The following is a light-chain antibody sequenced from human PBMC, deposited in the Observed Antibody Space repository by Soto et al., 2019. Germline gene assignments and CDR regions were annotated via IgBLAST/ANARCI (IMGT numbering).Light chain of an antibody. V-gene: IGLV2-14*01. CDR2: EVT. CDR1: SSDVGAYNY. CDR3: SSYTSGSTLVV. J-gene: IGLJ2*01. Sequence: QSALTQPASVSGSPGQSITNSCTGSSSDVGAYNYVSWYQQHPGKAPRLMIYEVTNRPSGVSNRFSGSKSGNTASLTISGLRAEDEADYYCSSYTSGSTLVVFGGGTKLTVL.